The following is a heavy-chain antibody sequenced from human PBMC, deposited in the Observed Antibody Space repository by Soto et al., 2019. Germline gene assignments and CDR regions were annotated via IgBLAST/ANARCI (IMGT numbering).Heavy chain of an antibody. V-gene: IGHV4-30-4*01. CDR3: ARERPDGARLAP. CDR1: GGSISSGDYY. Sequence: QVQLQESGPGLVKPSQTLSLTCTVSGGSISSGDYYWSWIRQPPGKGLEWIGYIYHSGSTYYNPSPXSXXTIAVHTSKNQFSLKLSSVTAADTAVYYCARERPDGARLAPWGQGTLVTVSS. CDR2: IYHSGST. D-gene: IGHD6-6*01. J-gene: IGHJ5*02.